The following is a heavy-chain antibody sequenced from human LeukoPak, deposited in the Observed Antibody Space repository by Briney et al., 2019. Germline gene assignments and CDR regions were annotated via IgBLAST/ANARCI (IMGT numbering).Heavy chain of an antibody. Sequence: GAAVKGSCKASGYTLSNFVLTWVREAPGQGLEWMGWMSSYGPKTNYARKVQGRATMTTDTSTNTAYMELRNLRSAATAVYYCARGEGWTSPGHGLDVWGQGTPVIVSS. CDR1: GYTLSNFV. V-gene: IGHV1-18*04. CDR3: ARGEGWTSPGHGLDV. CDR2: MSSYGPKT. J-gene: IGHJ6*02. D-gene: IGHD2-2*01.